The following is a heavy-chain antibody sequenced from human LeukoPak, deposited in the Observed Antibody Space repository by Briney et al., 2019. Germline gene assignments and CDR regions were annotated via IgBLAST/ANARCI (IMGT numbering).Heavy chain of an antibody. V-gene: IGHV4-4*07. J-gene: IGHJ5*02. CDR1: GGSISSYY. Sequence: SETLSLTCTVSGGSISSYYWSWIRQPAGKGLEWIGRIYTSGSTNYNPSLKSRVTMSVDTSKNQFSLKLSSVTAADTAVYYCARDQRSLAAAGSGNWFDPWGQGTLVTVSS. CDR3: ARDQRSLAAAGSGNWFDP. D-gene: IGHD6-13*01. CDR2: IYTSGST.